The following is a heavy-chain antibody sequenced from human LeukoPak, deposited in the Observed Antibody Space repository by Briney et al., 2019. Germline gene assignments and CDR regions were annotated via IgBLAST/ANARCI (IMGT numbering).Heavy chain of an antibody. CDR2: IKEDGREK. V-gene: IGHV3-7*01. J-gene: IGHJ4*02. Sequence: GGSLRLSCATSGFTFRSSWMSWVRQAPGKGLECVANIKEDGREKYYVDSVKGRFTISRDNAKNSLYLQMSSLRAEDTAVYYCARGGRPDYWGQGTLVTVSS. CDR3: ARGGRPDY. CDR1: GFTFRSSW. D-gene: IGHD3-10*01.